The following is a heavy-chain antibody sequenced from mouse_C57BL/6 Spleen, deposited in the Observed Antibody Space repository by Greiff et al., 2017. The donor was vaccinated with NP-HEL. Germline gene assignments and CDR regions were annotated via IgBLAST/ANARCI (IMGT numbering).Heavy chain of an antibody. CDR2: IYPGSGST. J-gene: IGHJ1*03. D-gene: IGHD2-5*01. CDR3: ARRSYYSNFWYFDV. V-gene: IGHV1-55*01. Sequence: VQLQQPGAELVKPGASVKMSCKASGYTFTSYWITWVKQRPGQGLEWIGDIYPGSGSTNYNEKFKSKATLTVDTSSSTAYMQLSSLTSEDSAVYYCARRSYYSNFWYFDVWGTGTTVTVSS. CDR1: GYTFTSYW.